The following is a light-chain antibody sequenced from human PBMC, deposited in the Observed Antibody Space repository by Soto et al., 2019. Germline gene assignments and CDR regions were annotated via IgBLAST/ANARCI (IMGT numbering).Light chain of an antibody. CDR3: QQYNSYSGT. CDR2: KAS. CDR1: QSISSW. J-gene: IGKJ2*01. V-gene: IGKV1-5*03. Sequence: DIQMTQSPSTLSASVGDRVTISCRASQSISSWLAWYQQKPGKAPNLLIYKASSLESGVPSRFSGSGSGTEFTLNISSLQPDDFATYYCQQYNSYSGTFGQGTKLEI.